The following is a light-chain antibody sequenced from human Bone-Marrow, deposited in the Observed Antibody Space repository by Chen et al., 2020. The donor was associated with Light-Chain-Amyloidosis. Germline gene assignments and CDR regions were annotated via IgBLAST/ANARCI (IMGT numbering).Light chain of an antibody. CDR1: QSVSSSY. V-gene: IGKV3D-20*01. J-gene: IGKJ1*01. CDR2: DAS. Sequence: EIVLTQSQATLSLSPGERATLSCGASQSVSSSYLAWYQQKPGLAPRLLIYDASSRATGIPDRFSGSGSGTDFTLTISRLEPEDFAVYYCQQYGSSPRTFGQGTKVEIK. CDR3: QQYGSSPRT.